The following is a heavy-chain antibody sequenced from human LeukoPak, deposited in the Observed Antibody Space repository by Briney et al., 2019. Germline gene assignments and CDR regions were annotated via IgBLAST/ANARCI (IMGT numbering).Heavy chain of an antibody. Sequence: SETLSLTCAVYGGSFSGYYWSWTRQPPGKGLEWIGEINHSGSTNYNPSLKSRVTISVDTSKNQFSLKLSSVTAADTAVYYCARGLSGTVRDYYYYYMDVWGKGTTVTVSS. D-gene: IGHD1-14*01. CDR1: GGSFSGYY. CDR3: ARGLSGTVRDYYYYYMDV. J-gene: IGHJ6*03. V-gene: IGHV4-34*01. CDR2: INHSGST.